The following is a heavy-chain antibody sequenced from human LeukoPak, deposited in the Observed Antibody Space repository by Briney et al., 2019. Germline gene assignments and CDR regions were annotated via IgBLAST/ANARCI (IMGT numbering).Heavy chain of an antibody. Sequence: SVKVSCKASGGTFTKFAISWVRQAPGQGLEWMGGIIPIFGTANYAQKFQGRVTITTDESTSTAYMELSSLRSEDTAVYYCARGVGLNYYYYYMDVWGKGTTVTVSS. CDR1: GGTFTKFA. CDR2: IIPIFGTA. V-gene: IGHV1-69*05. D-gene: IGHD1-26*01. CDR3: ARGVGLNYYYYYMDV. J-gene: IGHJ6*03.